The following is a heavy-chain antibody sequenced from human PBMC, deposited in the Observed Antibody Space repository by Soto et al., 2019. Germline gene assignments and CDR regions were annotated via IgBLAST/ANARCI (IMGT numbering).Heavy chain of an antibody. CDR3: ASNRGGGRWLRDY. D-gene: IGHD5-12*01. V-gene: IGHV1-69*02. Sequence: QVQLVQSGAEVKKPGSSVKVSCKASGGTFSSYTISWVRQAPGQGLEWMGRIIPILGIANYAQKFQGRVTITADKSTSTAYMELSSLRSEDTAVYYCASNRGGGRWLRDYGGQGTLVPVSS. CDR1: GGTFSSYT. J-gene: IGHJ4*02. CDR2: IIPILGIA.